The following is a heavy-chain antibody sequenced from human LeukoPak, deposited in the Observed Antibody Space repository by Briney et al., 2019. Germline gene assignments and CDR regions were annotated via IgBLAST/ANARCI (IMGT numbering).Heavy chain of an antibody. D-gene: IGHD1-26*01. CDR2: ISYDGSNK. Sequence: GGSLRLSCAASGFTFSSYAMHWVRQAPGKGLEWVAVISYDGSNKYYADSVKGRFTISRDNSKNTLYLQMNSLRAEDTAVYYCARDRGELHNDYWGQGTLVTVSS. CDR3: ARDRGELHNDY. J-gene: IGHJ4*02. V-gene: IGHV3-30-3*01. CDR1: GFTFSSYA.